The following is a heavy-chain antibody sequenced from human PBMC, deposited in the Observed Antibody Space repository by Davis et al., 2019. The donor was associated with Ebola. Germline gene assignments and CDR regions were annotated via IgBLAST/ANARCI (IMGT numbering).Heavy chain of an antibody. CDR2: IGSGGGSI. Sequence: PGGSLRLSCAASGFTFSNFWMNWIRQAPGKGLEWVSSIGSGGGSIYYADSVKGRFTISRDNSKNTLYLQMNSLRAEDTAVYYCAKSDGDDPLGYWGQGTLVTVSS. J-gene: IGHJ4*02. D-gene: IGHD4-17*01. CDR1: GFTFSNFW. CDR3: AKSDGDDPLGY. V-gene: IGHV3-23*01.